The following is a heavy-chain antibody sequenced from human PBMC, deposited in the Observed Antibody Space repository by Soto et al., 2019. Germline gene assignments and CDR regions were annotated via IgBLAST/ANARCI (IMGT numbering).Heavy chain of an antibody. CDR2: IIPIFGTA. V-gene: IGHV1-69*01. J-gene: IGHJ6*02. CDR3: AGRVLSGYSYGYQSYYGMDV. Sequence: QVQLVQSGAEVKKPGSSVKVPCKASGGTFSSYAISWVRQAPGQGLEWMGGIIPIFGTANYAQKFQGRVTITADESTSTAYMELSSLRSEDTAVYYCAGRVLSGYSYGYQSYYGMDVWGQGTTVTVSS. D-gene: IGHD5-18*01. CDR1: GGTFSSYA.